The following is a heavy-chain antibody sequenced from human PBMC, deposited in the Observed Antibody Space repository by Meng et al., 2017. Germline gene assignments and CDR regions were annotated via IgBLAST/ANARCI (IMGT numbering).Heavy chain of an antibody. Sequence: ASVKVSCKASGYTFTSYYMHWVRQAPGQGLEWMGIINPSGGSTSYAQKFQGRVTMTRDTSTSTVYMELSSLRSEDTAVYYCARVNDSSGYHSAEYFQHWGQGTLVTVSS. CDR1: GYTFTSYY. CDR3: ARVNDSSGYHSAEYFQH. D-gene: IGHD3-22*01. J-gene: IGHJ1*01. CDR2: INPSGGST. V-gene: IGHV1-46*01.